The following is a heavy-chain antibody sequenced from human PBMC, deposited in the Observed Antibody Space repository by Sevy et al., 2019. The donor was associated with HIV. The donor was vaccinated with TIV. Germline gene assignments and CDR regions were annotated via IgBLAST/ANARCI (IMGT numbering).Heavy chain of an antibody. V-gene: IGHV4-59*13. Sequence: SETLSLTCTVSGGSISGYYWSWIRQPPAKGLEWIGYISHSGSTDYNPSLKSRVTISVDTSKNQFSLKLNSVTAADTAVYYCARASWFGELGNYLDYWGQGTLVTVSS. D-gene: IGHD3-10*01. J-gene: IGHJ4*02. CDR1: GGSISGYY. CDR3: ARASWFGELGNYLDY. CDR2: ISHSGST.